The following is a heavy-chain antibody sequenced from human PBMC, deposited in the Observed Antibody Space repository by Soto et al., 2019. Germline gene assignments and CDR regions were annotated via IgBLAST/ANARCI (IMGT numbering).Heavy chain of an antibody. V-gene: IGHV3-64*01. CDR3: ARDLLRNDYGDYDPSPGEFDY. D-gene: IGHD4-17*01. CDR1: GFTFSSYA. J-gene: IGHJ4*02. CDR2: ISSNGGSK. Sequence: GGSLRLSCAASGFTFSSYAMHWVRQAPGKGLEYVSAISSNGGSKYYANSVKGRFTISRDNSKNTLYLQMGSLRAEDMAVYYCARDLLRNDYGDYDPSPGEFDYWGQGTLVTVSS.